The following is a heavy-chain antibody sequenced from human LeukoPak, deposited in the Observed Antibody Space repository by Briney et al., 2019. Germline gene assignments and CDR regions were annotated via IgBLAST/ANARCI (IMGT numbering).Heavy chain of an antibody. CDR2: ISAYNGNT. J-gene: IGHJ4*02. Sequence: VASVKVSCKASGYTFTSYGISWVRQAPGQGLEWMGWISAYNGNTNYAQKLQGRVTMTTDTSTSTAYMELRSLRSDGTAVYYCARDGDSSGYYGGVCDYWGQGTLVTVSS. D-gene: IGHD3-22*01. CDR1: GYTFTSYG. V-gene: IGHV1-18*01. CDR3: ARDGDSSGYYGGVCDY.